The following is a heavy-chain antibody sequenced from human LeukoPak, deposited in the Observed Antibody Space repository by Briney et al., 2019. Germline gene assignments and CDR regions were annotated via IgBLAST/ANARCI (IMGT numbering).Heavy chain of an antibody. V-gene: IGHV3-30*02. Sequence: PGGSLRLSCAASGFTFSSYGMHWVRQAPGKGLEWVAFIRYDGSNKYYADSVKGRFTISRDNSKNTLYLQMNSLRAEDTAVYYCAKDSRYYGSGSYAFDIWGQGTMVTVSS. D-gene: IGHD3-10*01. CDR2: IRYDGSNK. J-gene: IGHJ3*02. CDR3: AKDSRYYGSGSYAFDI. CDR1: GFTFSSYG.